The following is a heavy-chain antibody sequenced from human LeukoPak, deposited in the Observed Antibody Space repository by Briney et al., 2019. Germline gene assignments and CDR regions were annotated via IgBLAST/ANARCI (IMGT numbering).Heavy chain of an antibody. CDR2: INHSGST. CDR1: GGSFSGYY. Sequence: KASETLSLTCAVYGGSFSGYYWSWIRQPPGKGLEWIGEINHSGSTNYNPSLKSRVTISVDTSKNQFSLKLSSVTAADTAVYYCARGGGSSWYRGPDYYYYYYMDVWGKGTTVTVSS. CDR3: ARGGGSSWYRGPDYYYYYYMDV. D-gene: IGHD6-13*01. V-gene: IGHV4-34*01. J-gene: IGHJ6*03.